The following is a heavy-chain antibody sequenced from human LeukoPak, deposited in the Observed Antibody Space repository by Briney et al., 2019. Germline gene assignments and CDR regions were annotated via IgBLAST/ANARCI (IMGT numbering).Heavy chain of an antibody. CDR1: GGSISNNNYY. Sequence: SETLSLTCTVSGGSISNNNYYWAWIRQPPGKGLEWIGYISYSGSTNYNPSLKSRVTISADTSKNQVSLTLSSVTAADTAVYYCARHPELYFFDYWGQGTLVTVSS. V-gene: IGHV4-61*05. CDR3: ARHPELYFFDY. D-gene: IGHD3-10*01. J-gene: IGHJ4*02. CDR2: ISYSGST.